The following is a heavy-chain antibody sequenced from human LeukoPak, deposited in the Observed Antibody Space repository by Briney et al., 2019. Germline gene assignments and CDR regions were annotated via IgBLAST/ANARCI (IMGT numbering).Heavy chain of an antibody. Sequence: PSETLSLTCTVSDDSITIYYWTWIRQPPGKGLEWIGCIDHTGSTNYNPSLNSRVTISRDTSKNHFSLELSSVTAADTAVYFCARASDRGSYYPYNYYYMDVWGKGTAITVSS. V-gene: IGHV4-59*01. D-gene: IGHD1-26*01. CDR1: DDSITIYY. J-gene: IGHJ6*03. CDR3: ARASDRGSYYPYNYYYMDV. CDR2: IDHTGST.